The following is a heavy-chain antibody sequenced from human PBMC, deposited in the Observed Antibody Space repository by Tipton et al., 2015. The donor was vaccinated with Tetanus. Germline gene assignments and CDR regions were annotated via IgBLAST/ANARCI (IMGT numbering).Heavy chain of an antibody. CDR2: ISYSGIT. CDR3: ARDDYYDGRGLYYYGLDV. Sequence: TLSLTCTASGDSISRSSSYWGWIRQPPGRRLEWIGSISYSGITYYNPSLKSRVTISVDTSKNQFSLKVSSVTAADTAVYYCARDDYYDGRGLYYYGLDVWGQGTTVTVSS. V-gene: IGHV4-39*07. J-gene: IGHJ6*02. CDR1: GDSISRSSSY. D-gene: IGHD3-22*01.